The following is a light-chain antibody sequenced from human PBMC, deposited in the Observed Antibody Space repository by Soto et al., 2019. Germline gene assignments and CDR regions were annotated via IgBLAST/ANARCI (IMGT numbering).Light chain of an antibody. Sequence: DIVMTQSPDSLAVSLGERATINCKSSQSVLHSSNSKNYIAWYQQKPGEAPKLLTYDESDLETRVPSRFIESGSGTEFTFTISNLQPEDFATYYCQQYDSLPFTFGPGT. CDR3: QQYDSLPFT. CDR2: DES. V-gene: IGKV4-1*01. CDR1: QSVLHSSNSKNY. J-gene: IGKJ3*01.